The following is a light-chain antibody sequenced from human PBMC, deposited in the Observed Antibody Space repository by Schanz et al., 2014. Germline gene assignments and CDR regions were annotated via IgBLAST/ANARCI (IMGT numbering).Light chain of an antibody. Sequence: QSVLTQPPSASATPGQRVTISCSGSTSNIGSNYVYWYQQLPGTAPKLLIYGNSNRPSGVPDRFSGSKSGITASLTVSGLQAEDEADYYCAAWDDSLNGVAFGGGTKLTVL. CDR1: TSNIGSNY. J-gene: IGLJ2*01. V-gene: IGLV1-44*01. CDR2: GNS. CDR3: AAWDDSLNGVA.